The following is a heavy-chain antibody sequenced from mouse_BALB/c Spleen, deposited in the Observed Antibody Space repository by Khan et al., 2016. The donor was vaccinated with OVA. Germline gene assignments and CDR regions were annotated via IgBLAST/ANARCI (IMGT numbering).Heavy chain of an antibody. D-gene: IGHD2-3*01. V-gene: IGHV10-1*02. Sequence: EMELVESGGGLVQPKGSLKLSCAASGFTFNTYAMNWVRQAPGKGLEWVARIRSKSNNYATYYADSVKDRFTISRDDSQSMLYLQMNNLKTEDTAMYYCVKIYDGYYYAMDYWGQGTSVTVSS. CDR3: VKIYDGYYYAMDY. J-gene: IGHJ4*01. CDR2: IRSKSNNYAT. CDR1: GFTFNTYA.